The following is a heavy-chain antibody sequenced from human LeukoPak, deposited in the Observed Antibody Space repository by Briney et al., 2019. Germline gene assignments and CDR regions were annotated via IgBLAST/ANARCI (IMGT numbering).Heavy chain of an antibody. CDR2: IYYSGST. V-gene: IGHV4-30-4*01. D-gene: IGHD3-22*01. J-gene: IGHJ4*02. Sequence: SQTLSLTCTVSGGSLSSGDYYWSWIRQPPGQGLEWIGYIYYSGSTYYNPSIKSRVTISVDTSKNQCSLKLSSVTAADTAVYYCARALYYYDRGAFDDWGQGTLVTVSS. CDR1: GGSLSSGDYY. CDR3: ARALYYYDRGAFDD.